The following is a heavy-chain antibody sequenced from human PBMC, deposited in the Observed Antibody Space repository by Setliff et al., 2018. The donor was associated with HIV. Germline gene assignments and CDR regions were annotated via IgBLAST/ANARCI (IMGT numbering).Heavy chain of an antibody. Sequence: GASVKVSCKTSGYTFTSHDIDWVRQATGQGLEWMGWMNPNSGNTGYAQKFQGRVTMTRDTSISTAYMELNNLKFEDTAVYYCARARRDSYDRGRRNHYYIDVWGKGTTVTVSS. D-gene: IGHD3-22*01. CDR1: GYTFTSHD. CDR2: MNPNSGNT. J-gene: IGHJ6*03. CDR3: ARARRDSYDRGRRNHYYIDV. V-gene: IGHV1-8*02.